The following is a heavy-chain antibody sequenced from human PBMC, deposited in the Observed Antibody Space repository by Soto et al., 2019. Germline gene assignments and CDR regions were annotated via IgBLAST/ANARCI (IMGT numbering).Heavy chain of an antibody. CDR1: GDSISRIDYY. CDR3: AREGGSYDSGGYLIRGAFDI. CDR2: IYFRGNT. Sequence: SETLSRTCSVSGDSISRIDYYWTWIRQHPEKGLEGIWNIYFRGNTSYRPSLQSRLTISVDTSKNQFSLQSTSVTAADTAVYYCAREGGSYDSGGYLIRGAFDIWGQGTMVTVSS. J-gene: IGHJ3*02. D-gene: IGHD3-22*01. V-gene: IGHV4-31*03.